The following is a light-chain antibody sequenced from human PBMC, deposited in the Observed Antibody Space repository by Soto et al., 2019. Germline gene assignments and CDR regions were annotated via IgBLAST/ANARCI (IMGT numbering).Light chain of an antibody. CDR1: QSVSSN. CDR3: QQYQKWPRT. CDR2: HAS. J-gene: IGKJ1*01. V-gene: IGKV3-15*01. Sequence: EIVLTQSPATLSLSPGERATLSCRASQSVSSNFAWYQQRPGQAPRLLIYHASTRATGIPARFSGSGSGTEFTLTISGLQSEDFAVYYCQQYQKWPRTFGQGTKVDIK.